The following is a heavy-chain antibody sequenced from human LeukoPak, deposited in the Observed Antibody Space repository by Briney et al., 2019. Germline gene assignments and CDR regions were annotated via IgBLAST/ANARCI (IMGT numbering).Heavy chain of an antibody. J-gene: IGHJ4*02. Sequence: PSETLSLTCTVSGGSISSGSYYWSWIRQPAGKGLEWIGRIYTSGSTNYNPSFKSRVTISVGTSKNQFSLKLSSVTAADTAVYYCAGHGSGWYSFDYWGQGTLVTVSS. CDR3: AGHGSGWYSFDY. D-gene: IGHD6-19*01. V-gene: IGHV4-61*02. CDR2: IYTSGST. CDR1: GGSISSGSYY.